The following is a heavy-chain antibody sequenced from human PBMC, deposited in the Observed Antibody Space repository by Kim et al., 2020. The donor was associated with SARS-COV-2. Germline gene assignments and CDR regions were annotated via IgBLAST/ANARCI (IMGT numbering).Heavy chain of an antibody. J-gene: IGHJ4*02. Sequence: SETLSLTCTVSGGSISSYYWSWIRQPPGKGLEWIGYIYYSGSTNYNPSLKSRVTISVDTSKNQFSLKLSSVTAADTAVYYCARGPPPLDYGYEYWGQGTLVTVSS. D-gene: IGHD5-18*01. CDR1: GGSISSYY. CDR3: ARGPPPLDYGYEY. V-gene: IGHV4-59*01. CDR2: IYYSGST.